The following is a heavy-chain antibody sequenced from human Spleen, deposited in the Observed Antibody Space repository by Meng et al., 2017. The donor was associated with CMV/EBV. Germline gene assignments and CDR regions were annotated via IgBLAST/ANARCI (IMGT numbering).Heavy chain of an antibody. CDR2: TYYRSKWYN. D-gene: IGHD4-17*01. Sequence: QVLRQKPGPGVVKPPQTPSHTFAISGGRVFSNSAAWNWIRQSPSRGLEWLGRTYYRSKWYNDYEVSVKSRITINPDTSKNQFSLQLNSVTPEDTAVYYCARLRHDYGTGFDPWGQGTLVTISS. CDR1: GGRVFSNSAA. J-gene: IGHJ5*02. CDR3: ARLRHDYGTGFDP. V-gene: IGHV6-1*01.